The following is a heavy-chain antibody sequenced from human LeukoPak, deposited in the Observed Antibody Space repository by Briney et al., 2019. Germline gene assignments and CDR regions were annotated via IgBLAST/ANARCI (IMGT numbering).Heavy chain of an antibody. V-gene: IGHV3-53*01. J-gene: IGHJ3*02. Sequence: GGSLRLSCAASGFTVSSNYMSWVRQAPGKGLEWVSVIYSGGSTYYADSVKGRFTISRDNSKNTLYLQMNSLRAEDTAVYYCARGYCGGDCYASAFDIWGQGTMATVSS. CDR3: ARGYCGGDCYASAFDI. CDR2: IYSGGST. CDR1: GFTVSSNY. D-gene: IGHD2-21*01.